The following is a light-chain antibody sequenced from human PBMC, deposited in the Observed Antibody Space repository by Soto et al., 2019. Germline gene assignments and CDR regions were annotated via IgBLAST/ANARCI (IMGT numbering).Light chain of an antibody. CDR1: QSVSSY. CDR3: QQYNNWPRT. V-gene: IGKV3-15*01. J-gene: IGKJ1*01. CDR2: GAT. Sequence: EIVLTPSPATLSLSPGERATLSCRASQSVSSYLAWYQQKPGQAPRLLIHGATTRATGIPARFSGSGSGTEFTLTISSLQSEDFAVYYCQQYNNWPRTFGQGTKVDIK.